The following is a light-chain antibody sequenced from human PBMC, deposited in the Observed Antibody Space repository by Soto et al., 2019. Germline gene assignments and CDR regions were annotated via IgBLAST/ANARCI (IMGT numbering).Light chain of an antibody. V-gene: IGLV1-44*01. Sequence: LTQPPSASETPGQRVTISCSGSSSNIGSNTVNWYQQFPETAPKLLIFGNNQRPSGVPDRFSGSKSGTSASLAISGLQSEDEADYYCAARDDSLNGYVFGTGTKVTVL. CDR2: GNN. J-gene: IGLJ1*01. CDR3: AARDDSLNGYV. CDR1: SSNIGSNT.